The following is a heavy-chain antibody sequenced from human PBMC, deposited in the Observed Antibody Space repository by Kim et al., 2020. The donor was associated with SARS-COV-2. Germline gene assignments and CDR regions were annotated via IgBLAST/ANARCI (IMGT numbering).Heavy chain of an antibody. Sequence: YSGITNYNPTLKSRVTISVDTSKNQFSLKLNSVTAADTAVYYCASWGGSDVWGQGTTVTVSS. CDR2: YSGIT. J-gene: IGHJ6*02. CDR3: ASWGGSDV. D-gene: IGHD3-10*01. V-gene: IGHV4-59*01.